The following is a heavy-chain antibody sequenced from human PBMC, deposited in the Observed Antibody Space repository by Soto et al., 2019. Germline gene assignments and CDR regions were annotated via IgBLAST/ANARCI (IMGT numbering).Heavy chain of an antibody. D-gene: IGHD4-17*01. Sequence: TGGSLRLSCAASGFTFSSYCMHWVRQAPGKGLEWVAVISYDGSNKYYADSVKGRFTISRDNSKNTLYLQMNSLRAEDTAVYYCAKDVGADYFGPDYWGQGTLVTVSS. CDR2: ISYDGSNK. V-gene: IGHV3-30*18. CDR1: GFTFSSYC. CDR3: AKDVGADYFGPDY. J-gene: IGHJ4*02.